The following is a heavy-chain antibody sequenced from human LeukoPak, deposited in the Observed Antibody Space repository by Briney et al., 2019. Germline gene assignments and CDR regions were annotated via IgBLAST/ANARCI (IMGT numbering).Heavy chain of an antibody. CDR1: GFTFSDYE. CDR2: ISVSGTTI. CDR3: ARAVYGDYFDY. V-gene: IGHV3-48*01. J-gene: IGHJ4*02. D-gene: IGHD4-17*01. Sequence: GGSLRLSCAASGFTFSDYEMNWVRQAPGKGLEWLSHISVSGTTIHYADSVKGRFTISRDNAKNSLYLQMNSLRAEDTAVYYCARAVYGDYFDYWGQGTLVTVSS.